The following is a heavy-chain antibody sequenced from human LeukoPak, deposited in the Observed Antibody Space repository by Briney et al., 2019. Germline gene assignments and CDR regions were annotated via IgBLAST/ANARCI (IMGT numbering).Heavy chain of an antibody. CDR1: GFTFSSYA. Sequence: GGSLRLSCAASGFTFSSYAMHWVRQAPGKGLEWVAVISYDGSNKYYADSVKGRFTISRDNSKNTLYLQMSSLRAEDTAVYYCARGFLEWSNLDYWGQGTLVTVSS. CDR3: ARGFLEWSNLDY. J-gene: IGHJ4*02. CDR2: ISYDGSNK. V-gene: IGHV3-30*04. D-gene: IGHD3-3*01.